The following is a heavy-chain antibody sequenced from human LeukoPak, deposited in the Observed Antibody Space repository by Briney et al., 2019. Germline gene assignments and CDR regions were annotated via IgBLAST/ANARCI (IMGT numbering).Heavy chain of an antibody. D-gene: IGHD3-22*01. CDR1: GFTFSSYA. CDR3: ASDDSSGYYDY. J-gene: IGHJ4*02. V-gene: IGHV3-30*04. CDR2: ISYDGSNK. Sequence: GGSLRLSCAASGFTFSSYAMHWVRQAPGKGPEWVAVISYDGSNKYYADSVKGRFTISRDNSKNTLYLQMNSLRAEDTAVYYCASDDSSGYYDYWGQGTLVTVSS.